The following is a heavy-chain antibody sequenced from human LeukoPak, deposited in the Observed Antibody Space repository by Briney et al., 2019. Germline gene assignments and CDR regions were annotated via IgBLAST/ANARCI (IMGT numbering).Heavy chain of an antibody. J-gene: IGHJ4*02. CDR3: ARNRGYYYDSSGYYYGGY. CDR2: IIPIFGTA. V-gene: IGHV1-69*05. D-gene: IGHD3-22*01. Sequence: GASVKVSCKASGGTFSSYAISWVRQAPGQGLEWMGGIIPIFGTANYAQKFRGRVTITTDESTSTAYMELSSLRSEDTAVYYCARNRGYYYDSSGYYYGGYWGQGTLVTVSS. CDR1: GGTFSSYA.